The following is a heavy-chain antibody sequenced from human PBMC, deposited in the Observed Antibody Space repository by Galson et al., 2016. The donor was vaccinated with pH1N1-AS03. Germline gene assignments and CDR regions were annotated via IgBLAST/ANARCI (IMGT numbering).Heavy chain of an antibody. V-gene: IGHV1-46*01. CDR3: ATYGSGSRGGVDY. Sequence: SVKVSCKASGYTFSRYYMHWMRQAPGQGPEWMGVIDPSIGSTTYAQKFQGRVNMTRDTATTTAYMELSSLRSDDTAVYYCATYGSGSRGGVDYWGQGALITVSS. D-gene: IGHD3-10*01. CDR1: GYTFSRYY. CDR2: IDPSIGST. J-gene: IGHJ4*02.